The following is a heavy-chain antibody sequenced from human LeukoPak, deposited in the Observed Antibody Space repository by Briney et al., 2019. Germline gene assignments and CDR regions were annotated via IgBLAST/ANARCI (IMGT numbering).Heavy chain of an antibody. CDR3: AREVTGGNPFDY. J-gene: IGHJ4*02. CDR1: GFTVSSNY. V-gene: IGHV3-53*01. Sequence: GGSLRLSRAASGFTVSSNYMSWVRQAPGKGLERVSVIYNNGNTYYADSVKGRFTISRDNSKNTLYLQMNSLRAEDTAVYYCAREVTGGNPFDYWGQGTLVTVSS. CDR2: IYNNGNT. D-gene: IGHD4-23*01.